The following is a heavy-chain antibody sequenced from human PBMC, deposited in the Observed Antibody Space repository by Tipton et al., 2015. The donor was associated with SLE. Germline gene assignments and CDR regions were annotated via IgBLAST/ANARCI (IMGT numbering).Heavy chain of an antibody. V-gene: IGHV4-59*11. CDR3: ARGVLGGSYPY. D-gene: IGHD1-26*01. Sequence: PGLVKPSETLSLTCSVSGGSITIHYWIWIRQPPGKGLEWIGNVLYSGSTYYNPSLKSRVTISVDTSKNQFSLKLSSVTAADTTVYYCARGVLGGSYPYWGQGTLVTVSS. CDR2: VLYSGST. CDR1: GGSITIHY. J-gene: IGHJ4*02.